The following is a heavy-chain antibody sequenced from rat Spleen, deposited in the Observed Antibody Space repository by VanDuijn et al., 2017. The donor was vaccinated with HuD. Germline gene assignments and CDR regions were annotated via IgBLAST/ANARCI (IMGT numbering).Heavy chain of an antibody. J-gene: IGHJ1*01. Sequence: EVQLKESGPGLVQPSQTLSLTCTVSGFSLTDYSVHWVRQPPGKGLAWMGVMLSSGSTAYNSALKSRLSISRDTSKSQVFLKMNSLQTEDTAIYYCTRDLYYDGTYYYWYFDFWGPGTMVTVSS. CDR3: TRDLYYDGTYYYWYFDF. D-gene: IGHD1-12*02. CDR2: MLSSGST. V-gene: IGHV2S63*01. CDR1: GFSLTDYS.